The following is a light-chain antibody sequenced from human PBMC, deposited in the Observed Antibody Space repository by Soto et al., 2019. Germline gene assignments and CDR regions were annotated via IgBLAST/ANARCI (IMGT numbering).Light chain of an antibody. CDR1: QSVDSST. CDR3: QHFDDSLT. Sequence: EVVLTQSPGTLSLSPGERATLSCRASQSVDSSTLAWYQQKPGQAPRLLISGASKRATGTPDRFSGSGSGTDFTLTISRLAPEDFAVYSCQHFDDSLTFGGGTKVEIK. V-gene: IGKV3-20*01. J-gene: IGKJ4*01. CDR2: GAS.